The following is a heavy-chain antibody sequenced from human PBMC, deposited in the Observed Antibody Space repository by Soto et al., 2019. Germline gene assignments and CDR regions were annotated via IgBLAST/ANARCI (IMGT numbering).Heavy chain of an antibody. D-gene: IGHD6-13*01. V-gene: IGHV1-8*01. Sequence: QVQLVQSGAEVKKPGASVKVSCKASGYTFSTYDIDWVRLATGQGLEWMGSMNPNSGNTEYARKFQGRVTMTRDTSISTAYMELSSLRSEDTAIYYCARTMGGIAAAGNDYWGQGTLVTVSS. J-gene: IGHJ4*02. CDR2: MNPNSGNT. CDR1: GYTFSTYD. CDR3: ARTMGGIAAAGNDY.